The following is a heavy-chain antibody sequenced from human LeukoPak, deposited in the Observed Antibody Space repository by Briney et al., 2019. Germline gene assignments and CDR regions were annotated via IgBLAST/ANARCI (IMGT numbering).Heavy chain of an antibody. V-gene: IGHV4-30-4*08. D-gene: IGHD2-15*01. Sequence: PSQTLSLTCTVSGGSISSGDYYWSWIRQPPGKGLEWIGYIYYSGSTYYNPSLKSRVTISVDTSKNQFSLKLTSVTAADTAVYYCAISKKGGGSGYWGQGTLVTVSS. CDR1: GGSISSGDYY. CDR2: IYYSGST. J-gene: IGHJ4*02. CDR3: AISKKGGGSGY.